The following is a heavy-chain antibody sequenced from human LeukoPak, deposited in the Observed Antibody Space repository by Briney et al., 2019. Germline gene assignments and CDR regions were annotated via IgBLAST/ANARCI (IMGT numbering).Heavy chain of an antibody. D-gene: IGHD3-3*01. CDR1: GFTFSRYA. CDR2: LSGSGGYT. J-gene: IGHJ4*02. V-gene: IGHV3-23*01. Sequence: PGGSLRLSCAASGFTFSRYAMSWVRQAPGKGLEWVSGLSGSGGYTYYADSVKGRFTISRDNSNNTLYLQMNSLRAEDTAIYYCAKDLRGYYDLEAFFDYWGQGTLVTVSS. CDR3: AKDLRGYYDLEAFFDY.